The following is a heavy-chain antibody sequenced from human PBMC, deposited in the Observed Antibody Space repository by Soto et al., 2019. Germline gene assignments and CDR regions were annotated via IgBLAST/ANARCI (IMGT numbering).Heavy chain of an antibody. CDR3: ARRDCSSTSCYVGY. CDR1: GFTFSDYY. D-gene: IGHD2-2*01. V-gene: IGHV3-11*01. J-gene: IGHJ4*02. Sequence: GGSLRLSCAASGFTFSDYYMSWIRQAPGKGLEWVSYISSSGSTIYYADSVKGRFTISRDNAKNSLYLQMNSLRAEDTAMYYCARRDCSSTSCYVGYWGQGTLVTVSS. CDR2: ISSSGSTI.